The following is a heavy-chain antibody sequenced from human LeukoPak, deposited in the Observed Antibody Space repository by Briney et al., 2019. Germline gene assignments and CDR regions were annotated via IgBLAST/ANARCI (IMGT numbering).Heavy chain of an antibody. V-gene: IGHV3-48*01. Sequence: GGSLRLSCTASGFTFSIYSMNWVRQAPGKGLEWISYISSSSNTMYYADSVEGRFTISRDNAKNSLYLQMNSLRAEDTAVYYCARPLTTNWYPGFDYWGQGTLVTVSS. CDR1: GFTFSIYS. CDR3: ARPLTTNWYPGFDY. J-gene: IGHJ4*02. D-gene: IGHD1-1*01. CDR2: ISSSSNTM.